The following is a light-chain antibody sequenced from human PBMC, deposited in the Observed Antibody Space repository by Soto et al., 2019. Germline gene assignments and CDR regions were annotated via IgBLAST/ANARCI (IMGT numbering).Light chain of an antibody. CDR2: DAS. Sequence: DIQMTQSPSTLSASVGDRVTITCRASQSVNTWLAWYHQKPGKAPKLLIYDASSLGSGVPSRFSGSGSGTEFTLTISSLQPDDFATYYCHQYNGYSPGFGPGTKVDIK. J-gene: IGKJ3*01. CDR1: QSVNTW. CDR3: HQYNGYSPG. V-gene: IGKV1-5*01.